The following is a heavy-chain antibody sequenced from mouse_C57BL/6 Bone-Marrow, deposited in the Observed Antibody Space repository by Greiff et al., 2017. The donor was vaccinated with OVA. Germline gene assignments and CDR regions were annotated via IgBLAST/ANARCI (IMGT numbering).Heavy chain of an antibody. Sequence: EVQGVESGGGSVQPKGSLKLSCAASGFSFNTYAMNWVRQAPGKGLEWVARIRSKSNNYATYYADSVKDRFTISRDDSESMLYLQMNNLKTEDTAMYYCVRGDGPYYYAMDYWGQGTSVTVSS. J-gene: IGHJ4*01. D-gene: IGHD2-3*01. CDR1: GFSFNTYA. V-gene: IGHV10-1*01. CDR3: VRGDGPYYYAMDY. CDR2: IRSKSNNYAT.